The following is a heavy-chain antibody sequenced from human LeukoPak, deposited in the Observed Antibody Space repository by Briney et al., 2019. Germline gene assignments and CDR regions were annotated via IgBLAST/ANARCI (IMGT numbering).Heavy chain of an antibody. D-gene: IGHD3-22*01. CDR1: GFTFSSYA. V-gene: IGHV3-30*18. CDR2: ISYDGSNK. J-gene: IGHJ4*02. CDR3: AKDPYYYDSSGYGPYYFDY. Sequence: GGSLRLSCAASGFTFSSYAMHWVRQAPGKGLEWVAVISYDGSNKYYADSVKGRFTISRDNSKNTLYLQMNSLRAEDTAVYYCAKDPYYYDSSGYGPYYFDYWGQGTLVTVSS.